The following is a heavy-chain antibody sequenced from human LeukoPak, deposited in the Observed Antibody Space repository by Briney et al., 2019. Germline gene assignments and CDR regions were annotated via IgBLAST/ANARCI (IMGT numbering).Heavy chain of an antibody. Sequence: PGGSLRLSCAASGFTFSDYYMSWIRQAPGKGLEWVSYISSRGSTIYYADSVKGRFTISRDNAKNSLYLQMNSLRAEDTAVYYCARGEYSSGWYWEWSSLRAYFDYWGQGTLVTVSS. CDR1: GFTFSDYY. D-gene: IGHD6-19*01. CDR2: ISSRGSTI. CDR3: ARGEYSSGWYWEWSSLRAYFDY. J-gene: IGHJ4*02. V-gene: IGHV3-11*01.